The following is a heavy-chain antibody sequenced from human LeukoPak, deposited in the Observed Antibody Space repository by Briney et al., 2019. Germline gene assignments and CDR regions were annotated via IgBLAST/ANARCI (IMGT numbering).Heavy chain of an antibody. V-gene: IGHV4-30-2*01. CDR2: IYHSGST. CDR1: GGSISSGGYY. D-gene: IGHD3-10*01. Sequence: SETLSLTCTVSGGSISSGGYYWSWIRQPPGKGLEWIGYIYHSGSTYYNPSLKSRVTISVDRSKNQFSLKLSSVTAADTAVYYCARTRGYYGSGSYEFDPWGQGTLVTVSS. CDR3: ARTRGYYGSGSYEFDP. J-gene: IGHJ5*02.